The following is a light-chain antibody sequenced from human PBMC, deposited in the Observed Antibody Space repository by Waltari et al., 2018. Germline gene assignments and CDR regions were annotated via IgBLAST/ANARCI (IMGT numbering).Light chain of an antibody. CDR2: WAS. J-gene: IGKJ4*01. Sequence: DILMTQSPDSLAGSLGERATINCKSSQSVLYSSNNKNYLAWYQQKPGQPPKLLIYWASTRESGVPDRFSGSGSGTDFTLTISSLQAEDVAVYYCQQYYSTHALTFGGGTKVEIK. CDR1: QSVLYSSNNKNY. V-gene: IGKV4-1*01. CDR3: QQYYSTHALT.